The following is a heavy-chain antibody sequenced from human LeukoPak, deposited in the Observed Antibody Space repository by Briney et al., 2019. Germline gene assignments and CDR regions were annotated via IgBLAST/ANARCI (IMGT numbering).Heavy chain of an antibody. V-gene: IGHV3-30*03. Sequence: AGGSLRLSCAASGFTFSNYVIHWVRQAPGKGLEWPAVISYDGTNKYYADTVKGRFTISRDHSQSTVDLQMNTLRGADTAVYYCVRSPTYYNMDVWGKGNTVTVSS. CDR1: GFTFSNYV. CDR2: ISYDGTNK. J-gene: IGHJ6*03. CDR3: VRSPTYYNMDV.